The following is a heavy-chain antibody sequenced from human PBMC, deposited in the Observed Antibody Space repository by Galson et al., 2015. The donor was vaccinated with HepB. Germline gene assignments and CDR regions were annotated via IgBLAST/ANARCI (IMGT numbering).Heavy chain of an antibody. J-gene: IGHJ3*02. V-gene: IGHV3-64D*06. D-gene: IGHD3-22*01. CDR2: ISANGVST. CDR3: VKDPRPDYHDSSAYLHTSDI. Sequence: SLRLSCAASGFIFSNYAMHWVRQAPGKGLEYVSAISANGVSTYYADSVKGRFTISRDNSKNTLYFQMSSLRAEDTAVYYCVKDPRPDYHDSSAYLHTSDIWGQGTMVTVSS. CDR1: GFIFSNYA.